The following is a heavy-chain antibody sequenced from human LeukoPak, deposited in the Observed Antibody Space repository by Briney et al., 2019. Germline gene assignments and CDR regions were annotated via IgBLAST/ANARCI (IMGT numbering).Heavy chain of an antibody. CDR2: ISAYNGNT. V-gene: IGHV1-18*01. Sequence: GESLKISCKGSGYSFTSYGISWVRQAPGQGLEWMGWISAYNGNTNYAQKLQGRVTMTTDTSTSTAYMELRSLRSDDTAVYYCARDRVVATYDYWGQGTLVTVSS. D-gene: IGHD5-12*01. CDR1: GYSFTSYG. CDR3: ARDRVVATYDY. J-gene: IGHJ4*02.